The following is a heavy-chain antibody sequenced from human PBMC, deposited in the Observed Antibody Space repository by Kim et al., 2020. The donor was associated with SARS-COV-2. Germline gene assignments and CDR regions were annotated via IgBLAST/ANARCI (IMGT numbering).Heavy chain of an antibody. CDR2: ISSSSSYI. Sequence: GGSLRLSCAASGFTFSSYSMNWVRQAPGKGLEWVSSISSSSSYIYYADSVKGRFTISRDNAKNSLYLQMNSLRAEDTAVYYCARDPGPGFEVEAFDIWGQGTMVTVSS. D-gene: IGHD3-10*01. J-gene: IGHJ3*02. CDR1: GFTFSSYS. V-gene: IGHV3-21*01. CDR3: ARDPGPGFEVEAFDI.